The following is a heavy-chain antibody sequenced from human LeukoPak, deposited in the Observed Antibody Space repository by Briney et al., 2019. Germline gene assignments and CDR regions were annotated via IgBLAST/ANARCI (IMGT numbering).Heavy chain of an antibody. CDR3: ARGPVCSGGSCYSFFYYYYYMDV. V-gene: IGHV4-59*11. Sequence: SETLSLTCTVSGGSISSHYWSWIRQPPGKGLEWIGYIYYSGSTNYNPSLKSRVTISVDTSKNQFSLKLCSVTAADTAVYYCARGPVCSGGSCYSFFYYYYYMDVWGKGTTVTVSS. D-gene: IGHD2-15*01. CDR1: GGSISSHY. J-gene: IGHJ6*03. CDR2: IYYSGST.